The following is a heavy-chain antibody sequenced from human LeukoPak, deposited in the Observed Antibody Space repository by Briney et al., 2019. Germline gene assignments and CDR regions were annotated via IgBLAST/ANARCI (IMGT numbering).Heavy chain of an antibody. V-gene: IGHV3-30*18. J-gene: IGHJ5*02. CDR1: GFTFSSYG. Sequence: GRSLRLSCAASGFTFSSYGMHWVRQAPGKGLEWVAVISYDGSNKYYADSVKGRFTISRDNSKNTLYLEMNSLRTEDTAVYYCTKRGGSWGQGTLVTVSS. D-gene: IGHD3-16*01. CDR3: TKRGGS. CDR2: ISYDGSNK.